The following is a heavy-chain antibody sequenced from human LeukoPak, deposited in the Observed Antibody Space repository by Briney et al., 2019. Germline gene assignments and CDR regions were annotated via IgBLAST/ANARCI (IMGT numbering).Heavy chain of an antibody. CDR1: GYTFTDYY. D-gene: IGHD3-9*01. CDR3: ARRYFDWLLDY. J-gene: IGHJ4*02. V-gene: IGHV1-2*02. CDR2: INPNIGGT. Sequence: ASVKVSCKTSGYTFTDYYIHWVRQAPGQGIEWMGWINPNIGGTYYAQKFRGRVAMTRDTSISTAYMELSSLRSDDTAVYYCARRYFDWLLDYWGQGALVSVS.